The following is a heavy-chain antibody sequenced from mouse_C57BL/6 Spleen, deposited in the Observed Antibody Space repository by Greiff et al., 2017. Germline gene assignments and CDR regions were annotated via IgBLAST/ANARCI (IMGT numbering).Heavy chain of an antibody. Sequence: QVQLQQSGPELVKPGASVKISCTASGYAFSSSWMNWVKQRPGKGPEGIGRIYPGDGDTNYNGKFKGKATLTADKSSSTAYMQLSSLTSEDSAVCFCAKNCPFAYWGQGTLVTVSA. CDR1: GYAFSSSW. D-gene: IGHD4-1*01. CDR2: IYPGDGDT. CDR3: AKNCPFAY. J-gene: IGHJ3*01. V-gene: IGHV1-82*01.